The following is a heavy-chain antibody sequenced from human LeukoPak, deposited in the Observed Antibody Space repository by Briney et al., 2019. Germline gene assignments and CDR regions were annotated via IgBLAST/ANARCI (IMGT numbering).Heavy chain of an antibody. CDR2: ITSPGGRI. V-gene: IGHV3-21*01. J-gene: IGHJ4*02. CDR3: ATDGRRSSWYGFDY. Sequence: PGGSLRLSCAASGFTFSTYSMNWVRQAPGKGLEWVSSITSPGGRIYYADSVKGRITISRDNARNALYLQMNSLRAEDTAVYYCATDGRRSSWYGFDYWGQGILVTVSS. D-gene: IGHD6-19*01. CDR1: GFTFSTYS.